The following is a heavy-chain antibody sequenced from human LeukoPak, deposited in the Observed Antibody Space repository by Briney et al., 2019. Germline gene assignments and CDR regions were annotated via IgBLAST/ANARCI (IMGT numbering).Heavy chain of an antibody. CDR1: GGSFSGYY. J-gene: IGHJ4*02. Sequence: SETLSLTCAVYGGSFSGYYWTWIRQPPGKGLEWIGEINHSGITNYNPSLKSRFTISVDTSKNQFSLKLSSVTAADTAVYYCARGEDYYDQWYFDYWGQGTLVAVSS. CDR3: ARGEDYYDQWYFDY. CDR2: INHSGIT. V-gene: IGHV4-34*01. D-gene: IGHD3-22*01.